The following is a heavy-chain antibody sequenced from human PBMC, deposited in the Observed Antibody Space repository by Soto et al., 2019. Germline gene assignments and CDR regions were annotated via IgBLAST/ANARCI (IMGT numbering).Heavy chain of an antibody. Sequence: PSETLSLTCTVSGGSISSGDYYWSWIRQPPGKGLEWIGYIYYSGSTYYNPSLKSRVTISVDTSKNQFSLKLSSVTAADTAVYYCARDIVVVPAAIPLAGYYGMDVWGQGTTVTV. CDR2: IYYSGST. D-gene: IGHD2-2*02. CDR1: GGSISSGDYY. J-gene: IGHJ6*02. CDR3: ARDIVVVPAAIPLAGYYGMDV. V-gene: IGHV4-30-4*01.